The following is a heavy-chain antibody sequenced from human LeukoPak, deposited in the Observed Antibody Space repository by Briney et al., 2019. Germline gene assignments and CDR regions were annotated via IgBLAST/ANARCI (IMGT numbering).Heavy chain of an antibody. CDR2: IYHSGST. V-gene: IGHV4-4*02. Sequence: SETLSLTCAVSGGSISSSNWWSWVRQPPGKGLEWIGEIYHSGSTNYNPSLMSRVTISVDTSKNQFSLKLSSVTAADTAVYYCAGQGVAAAGTSRFDYWGQGTLVTVSS. D-gene: IGHD6-13*01. CDR1: GGSISSSNW. CDR3: AGQGVAAAGTSRFDY. J-gene: IGHJ4*02.